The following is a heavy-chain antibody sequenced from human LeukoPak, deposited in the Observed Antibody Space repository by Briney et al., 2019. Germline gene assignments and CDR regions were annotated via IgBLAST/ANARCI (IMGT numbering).Heavy chain of an antibody. Sequence: GESLKISCKGSGYIFTTYWIGWVRQMPGKGLELMGIIYPGDSGDSDTRYNPSFEGQVNIAADKSIDTAYLQWSSLKASDTAIYYCVRLGGEIRVPQSTWFDLWGQGSLVIVSS. CDR1: GYIFTTYW. V-gene: IGHV5-51*01. CDR3: VRLGGEIRVPQSTWFDL. D-gene: IGHD3-16*01. J-gene: IGHJ5*02. CDR2: IYPGDSGDSDT.